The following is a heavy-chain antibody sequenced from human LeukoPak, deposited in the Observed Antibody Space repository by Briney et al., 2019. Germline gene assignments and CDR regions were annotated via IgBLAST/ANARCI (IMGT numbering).Heavy chain of an antibody. CDR3: ARLSVPGRDFDY. Sequence: GRSLRLSCAVSGFTFSSYAMHWVRQAPGKGLEWVAVISYDGSNKYYADSVKGRFTISRDNSKNTLYLQMNSLRADDTAVYYCARLSVPGRDFDYWGQGTLVTVSS. CDR1: GFTFSSYA. J-gene: IGHJ4*02. D-gene: IGHD5-24*01. V-gene: IGHV3-30*04. CDR2: ISYDGSNK.